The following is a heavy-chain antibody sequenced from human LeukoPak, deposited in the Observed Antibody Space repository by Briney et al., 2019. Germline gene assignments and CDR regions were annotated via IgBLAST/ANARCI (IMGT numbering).Heavy chain of an antibody. CDR2: IYYSGST. J-gene: IGHJ6*04. V-gene: IGHV4-59*02. Sequence: SETLSLTCTVSGGSVSSYYWSWIRQPPGKGLEWIGYIYYSGSTNYNPSLKSRVTISVDTSKNQFSLKLSSVTAADTAVYYCARLIGYCSSTSCWDYYYHGMDVWGKGTTVTVSS. CDR3: ARLIGYCSSTSCWDYYYHGMDV. CDR1: GGSVSSYY. D-gene: IGHD2-2*01.